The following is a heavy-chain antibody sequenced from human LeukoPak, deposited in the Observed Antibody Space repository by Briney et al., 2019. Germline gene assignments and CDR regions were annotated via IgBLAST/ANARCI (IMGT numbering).Heavy chain of an antibody. Sequence: GGSLRLSCAASGFTFSSFAMNWVRLAPGKGLEWVSAIIASGGATYYADSAKGRFTISGDNSENTLYLRMNSLRAEDTAIYYCAKDRLGGNNYGHFDYWGQGTLVTVSS. CDR2: IIASGGAT. CDR1: GFTFSSFA. J-gene: IGHJ4*02. V-gene: IGHV3-23*01. D-gene: IGHD5-18*01. CDR3: AKDRLGGNNYGHFDY.